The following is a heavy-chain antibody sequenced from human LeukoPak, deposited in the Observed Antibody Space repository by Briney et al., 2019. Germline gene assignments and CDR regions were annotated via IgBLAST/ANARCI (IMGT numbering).Heavy chain of an antibody. Sequence: ASVKVSCKASGYTFTGYYMHWVRQAPGQGLEWMGWINPNSGGTNYAQKFQGRVTMTRDTSISTAYMELSRLRSDDTAVYYCARERFYDILTVYYPDAFDIGGQGTMVTVSS. CDR2: INPNSGGT. D-gene: IGHD3-9*01. CDR1: GYTFTGYY. J-gene: IGHJ3*02. V-gene: IGHV1-2*02. CDR3: ARERFYDILTVYYPDAFDI.